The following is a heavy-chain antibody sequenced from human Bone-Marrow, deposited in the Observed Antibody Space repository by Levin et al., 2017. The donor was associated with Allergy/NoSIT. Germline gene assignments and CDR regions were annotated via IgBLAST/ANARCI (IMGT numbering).Heavy chain of an antibody. J-gene: IGHJ5*02. V-gene: IGHV3-13*04. D-gene: IGHD3-22*01. CDR2: IGTLGDT. Sequence: GASVKVSCEVSGFTFSTYEMHWFRQVKGKGLEWVAGIGTLGDTHYGGSVKGRFTISRDDAKKYLYLQMNSLGDGDTAVYHCVRGGRYYDSSGYHDHWGRGTQVTVSS. CDR1: GFTFSTYE. CDR3: VRGGRYYDSSGYHDH.